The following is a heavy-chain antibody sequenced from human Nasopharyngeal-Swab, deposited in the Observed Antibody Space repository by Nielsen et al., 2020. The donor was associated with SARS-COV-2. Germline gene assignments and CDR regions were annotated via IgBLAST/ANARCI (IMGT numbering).Heavy chain of an antibody. CDR1: GFTFSDYY. CDR2: ISSSSSYT. J-gene: IGHJ4*02. CDR3: AKGTGMTYRAIDY. V-gene: IGHV3-11*05. D-gene: IGHD1-14*01. Sequence: GESLKISCAASGFTFSDYYMSWVRQAPGKGLEWLSYISSSSSYTNYAASVKGRFTISRDNSKNTLYLQMSSLRAEDTAVYYCAKGTGMTYRAIDYWGQGTLVTASS.